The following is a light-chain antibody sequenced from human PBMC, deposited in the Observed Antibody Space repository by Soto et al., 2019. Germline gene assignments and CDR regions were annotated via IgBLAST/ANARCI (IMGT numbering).Light chain of an antibody. Sequence: QSVLTQPASVSGSPGYSITISCTGTSSDVCGHDYVSWYQQHPGKAPKLLIYEVSYRPSGVSNRFSGSKSGNTASQTIFGLQAEDEADQDSNLYTISGAAVFGGATK. CDR1: SSDVCGHDY. CDR2: EVS. J-gene: IGLJ3*02. CDR3: NLYTISGAAV. V-gene: IGLV2-14*03.